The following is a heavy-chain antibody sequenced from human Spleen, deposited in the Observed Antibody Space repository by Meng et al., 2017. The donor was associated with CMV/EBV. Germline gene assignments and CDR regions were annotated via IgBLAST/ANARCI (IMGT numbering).Heavy chain of an antibody. CDR1: GFTFSSYG. J-gene: IGHJ4*02. CDR3: AKDEVSGYSSSGPTDY. V-gene: IGHV3-30*02. CDR2: VRYDGSNK. Sequence: LSLTCAASGFTFSSYGMHWVRQAPGKGLEWVAFVRYDGSNKYYADSVKGRFTISRDNSKNTLYLQMNSLRAEDTAVYYCAKDEVSGYSSSGPTDYWGQGTLVTVSS. D-gene: IGHD6-6*01.